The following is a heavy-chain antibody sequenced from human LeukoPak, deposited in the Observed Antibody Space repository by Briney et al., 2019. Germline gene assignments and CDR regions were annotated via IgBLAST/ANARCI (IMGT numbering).Heavy chain of an antibody. CDR2: INPSGGST. CDR3: ARNRGGSLVRWLQYRWFDP. V-gene: IGHV1-46*01. D-gene: IGHD5-24*01. J-gene: IGHJ5*02. Sequence: GASVKVSCKASEYTFTSYYMHWVRQAPGQGLEWMGIINPSGGSTSYAQKFQGRVTMTRDMSTSTVYMELSSLRSEDTAVYYCARNRGGSLVRWLQYRWFDPWGQGTLVTVSS. CDR1: EYTFTSYY.